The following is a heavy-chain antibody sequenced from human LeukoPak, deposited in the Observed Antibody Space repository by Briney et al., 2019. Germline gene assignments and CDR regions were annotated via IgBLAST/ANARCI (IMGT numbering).Heavy chain of an antibody. J-gene: IGHJ4*02. CDR3: ARGQATVVTPHDY. D-gene: IGHD4-23*01. CDR2: IYYSGST. Sequence: SETLSLTCTVSGGSVSSGSYYWSWIRQPPGKGLEWIGYIYYSGSTNYNPSLKSRVTISLDTSKNQFYLKLTSVTAADTAVYYCARGQATVVTPHDYWGQGPLVTVSS. V-gene: IGHV4-61*01. CDR1: GGSVSSGSYY.